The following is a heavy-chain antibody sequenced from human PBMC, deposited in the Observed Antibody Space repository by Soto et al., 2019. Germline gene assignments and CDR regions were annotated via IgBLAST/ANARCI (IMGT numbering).Heavy chain of an antibody. CDR2: ISYDGSNK. Sequence: GGSLRLSCAASGFTFSSYGMHWVRQAPGKGLEWVAVISYDGSNKYYADSVKGRFTISRDNSKNTLYLQMNSLRAEDTAVYYCAKDLYYDFWSGYFTASYGMDVWGQGTTVTVSS. CDR1: GFTFSSYG. D-gene: IGHD3-3*01. CDR3: AKDLYYDFWSGYFTASYGMDV. V-gene: IGHV3-30*18. J-gene: IGHJ6*02.